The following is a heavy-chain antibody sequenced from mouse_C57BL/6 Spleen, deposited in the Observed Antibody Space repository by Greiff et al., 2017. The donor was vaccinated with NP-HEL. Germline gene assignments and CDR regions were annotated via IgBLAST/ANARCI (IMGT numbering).Heavy chain of an antibody. CDR3: ARYDYGGDYFDY. CDR2: IHPNSGST. V-gene: IGHV1-64*01. Sequence: VQLQQSGAELVKPGASVKLSCKASGYTFTSYWMHWVKQRPGQGLEWIGMIHPNSGSTNYNEKFKSKATLTVDKSSSTAYMQLSSLTSEDSAVDYCARYDYGGDYFDYWGQGTTLTVSS. D-gene: IGHD2-4*01. CDR1: GYTFTSYW. J-gene: IGHJ2*01.